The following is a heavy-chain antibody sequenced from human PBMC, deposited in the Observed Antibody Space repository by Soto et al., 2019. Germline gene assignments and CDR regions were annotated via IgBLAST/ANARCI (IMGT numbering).Heavy chain of an antibody. V-gene: IGHV3-7*01. CDR3: VRSNGWTPDF. D-gene: IGHD6-19*01. Sequence: EVLLVESGGGLVQPGGSLRLSCTASGFTFSTYWMNWVRQTPGKGLEWVAIIKQDGSVKHYVDFVKGRFTISRDNAKNSLYLQMNNQRAEDTAVYYCVRSNGWTPDFWGRGTLVTVSS. J-gene: IGHJ4*02. CDR2: IKQDGSVK. CDR1: GFTFSTYW.